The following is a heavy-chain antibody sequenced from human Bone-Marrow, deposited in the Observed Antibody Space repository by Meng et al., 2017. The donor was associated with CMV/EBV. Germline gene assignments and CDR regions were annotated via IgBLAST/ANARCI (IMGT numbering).Heavy chain of an antibody. CDR3: AREYDYDDGGDAFDI. CDR2: IKQDGSEK. D-gene: IGHD4-17*01. CDR1: GFTFSNYW. J-gene: IGHJ3*02. V-gene: IGHV3-7*01. Sequence: GESLKISCAASGFTFSNYWMSWVRQAPGKGLEWVANIKQDGSEKNYVDSVKGRFTISRDNAKNTLYLQMNSLRAEDTAVYYCAREYDYDDGGDAFDIWGQGTMVTVSS.